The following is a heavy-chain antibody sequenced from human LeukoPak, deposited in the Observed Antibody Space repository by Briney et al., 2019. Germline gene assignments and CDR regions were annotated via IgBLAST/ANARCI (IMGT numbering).Heavy chain of an antibody. V-gene: IGHV3-20*04. CDR2: INWNGGST. CDR1: GFTFDDYG. Sequence: AGGSLRLSCAASGFTFDDYGMSWVRQAPGKGLEWVSGINWNGGSTGYADSVKGRFTISRDNPKNSLYLQMNSLRAEDTALYYCARDHYYYGSGSYLGYWGQGTLVTVSS. J-gene: IGHJ4*02. D-gene: IGHD3-10*01. CDR3: ARDHYYYGSGSYLGY.